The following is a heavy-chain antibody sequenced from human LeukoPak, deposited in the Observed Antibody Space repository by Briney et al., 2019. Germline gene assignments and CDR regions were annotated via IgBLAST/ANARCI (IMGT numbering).Heavy chain of an antibody. V-gene: IGHV3-53*01. CDR1: GFTVSNNR. D-gene: IGHD1-26*01. Sequence: GGSLRLSCAASGFTVSNNRLSWVRQAPGMGLEWVSTIYSDGNTYHPDSVKGRFTISRDGSKNTLYPQLNSLRTEDTAIYYCVREREGSNSEHWGQGTLVTVSS. CDR2: IYSDGNT. J-gene: IGHJ1*01. CDR3: VREREGSNSEH.